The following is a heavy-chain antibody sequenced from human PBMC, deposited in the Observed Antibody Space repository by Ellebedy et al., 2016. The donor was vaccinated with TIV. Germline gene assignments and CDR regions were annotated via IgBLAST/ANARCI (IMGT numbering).Heavy chain of an antibody. D-gene: IGHD6-25*01. CDR1: GFTFSDYY. V-gene: IGHV3-11*01. CDR2: ISSSGSTI. Sequence: GESLKISCAASGFTFSDYYMSWIRQAPGKGLEWVSYISSSGSTIYYADSVKGRFTISRDNAKNSLFLQMNSLRAEDTAVYYCARVRQGSGGHNCWGQGTLVTVSS. CDR3: ARVRQGSGGHNC. J-gene: IGHJ4*02.